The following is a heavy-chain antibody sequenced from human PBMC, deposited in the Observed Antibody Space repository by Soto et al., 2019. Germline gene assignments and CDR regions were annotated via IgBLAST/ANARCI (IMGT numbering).Heavy chain of an antibody. CDR1: GFTFSSYG. CDR2: IWYDGSNK. V-gene: IGHV3-33*06. J-gene: IGHJ4*02. Sequence: PGGSLRLSCAASGFTFSSYGMHWVRQAPGKGLEWVAVIWYDGSNKYYADSVKGRFTISRDNSKNTLYLQMNSLRAEDTAVYYCAKDGLIAARPRNYFDYWGQGTLVTVSS. D-gene: IGHD6-6*01. CDR3: AKDGLIAARPRNYFDY.